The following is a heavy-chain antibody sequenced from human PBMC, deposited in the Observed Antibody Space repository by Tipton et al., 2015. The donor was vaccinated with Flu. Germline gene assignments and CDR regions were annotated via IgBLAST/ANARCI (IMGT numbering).Heavy chain of an antibody. V-gene: IGHV3-30-3*01. J-gene: IGHJ4*02. D-gene: IGHD3-22*01. CDR1: GFTFSDYW. CDR2: IIYDGSQR. Sequence: SLRLSCAASGFTFSDYWMAWVRQAPGKGLEWVAVIIYDGSQRFYADSVRGRFIISRDNSKNTLFLQMNSLRPEDTAVYYCARGPHLRDRLDYWGQGTQVTVSS. CDR3: ARGPHLRDRLDY.